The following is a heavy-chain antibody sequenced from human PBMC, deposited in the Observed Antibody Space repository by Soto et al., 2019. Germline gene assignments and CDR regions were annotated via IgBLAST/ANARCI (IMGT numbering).Heavy chain of an antibody. CDR3: SSAGTSFAVALCDS. CDR1: GFTFTSYG. V-gene: IGHV1-18*01. J-gene: IGHJ4*02. D-gene: IGHD1-1*01. CDR2: VSAHNGDT. Sequence: QVQLVQSGPDVKKPGASVKVSCNSSGFTFTSYGFSWVRQAPGEGLEWMGWVSAHNGDTTYAQKFLGRVTMTTDPSTNTVYMELRSLTSYDTAVYYCSSAGTSFAVALCDSWGQGTLITVSS.